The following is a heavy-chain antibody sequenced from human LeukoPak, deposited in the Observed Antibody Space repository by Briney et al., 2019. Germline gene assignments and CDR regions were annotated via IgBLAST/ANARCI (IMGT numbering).Heavy chain of an antibody. D-gene: IGHD4-11*01. J-gene: IGHJ4*02. CDR2: ISQDGSAK. CDR3: SRDGKPDYNDIDF. Sequence: GGSLRLSCAASGFTFSSHSVHWIRQASGRGLESVAVISQDGSAKYYAGSVEGRFTISRDNSKNTLYLQMNSLRTEDTALYFCSRDGKPDYNDIDFWGQGTLVTVSS. CDR1: GFTFSSHS. V-gene: IGHV3-30-3*01.